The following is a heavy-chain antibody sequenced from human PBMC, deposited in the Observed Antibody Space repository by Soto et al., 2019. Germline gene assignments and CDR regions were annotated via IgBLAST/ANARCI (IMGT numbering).Heavy chain of an antibody. CDR1: GGTFSSYA. V-gene: IGHV1-69*13. Sequence: SVKVSCKASGGTFSSYAISWVRQAPGQGLEWMGGIIPIFGTANYAQKFQGRVTITADESTSTAYMELSSLRSEDMAVYYCARGGNYYDSSGLGPEYYFDYWGQGTLVTVSS. D-gene: IGHD3-22*01. CDR3: ARGGNYYDSSGLGPEYYFDY. J-gene: IGHJ4*02. CDR2: IIPIFGTA.